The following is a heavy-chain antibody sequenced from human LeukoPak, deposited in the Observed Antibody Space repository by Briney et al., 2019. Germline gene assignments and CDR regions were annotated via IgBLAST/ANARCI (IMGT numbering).Heavy chain of an antibody. CDR2: ISGSGRSI. D-gene: IGHD3-10*01. V-gene: IGHV3-48*03. Sequence: GGSLRLSCVVSGFNFSAFEMNWVRQAPGQGLEWAAYISGSGRSIHYADSVKGRFTISRDNAKKSLNLHMDSLRLDDTAIYYCASYYWGQGSLVIVSS. CDR3: ASYY. J-gene: IGHJ4*02. CDR1: GFNFSAFE.